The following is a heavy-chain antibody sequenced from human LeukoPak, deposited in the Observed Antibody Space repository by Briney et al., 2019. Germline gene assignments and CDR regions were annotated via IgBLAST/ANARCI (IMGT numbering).Heavy chain of an antibody. D-gene: IGHD1-26*01. CDR1: GFTFSTYG. CDR2: IRHDGTEK. J-gene: IGHJ4*02. V-gene: IGHV3-30*02. Sequence: GGSLRLSCVVSGFTFSTYGMHWVRQAPGKGLEWLTFIRHDGTEKYYADFVKGRFTISRDNSRHTLYLQVNSLGPEDTAVYYCARLMVGQAGVGATHFDYWGQGTLVSVSS. CDR3: ARLMVGQAGVGATHFDY.